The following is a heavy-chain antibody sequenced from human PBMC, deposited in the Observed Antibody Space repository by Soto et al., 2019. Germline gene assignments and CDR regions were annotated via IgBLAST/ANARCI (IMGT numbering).Heavy chain of an antibody. CDR1: GFTLSSYW. D-gene: IGHD1-20*01. CDR2: IKQDGSEK. Sequence: EVQLVESGGGLVQPGGSLRLSCAASGFTLSSYWMSWVRQAPGKGLEWVANIKQDGSEKYYVDSVKGRFTISRDNAKNSLYLQMNSLRADDTAVYYCARGITGPINWFDPWGQGTLVTVSS. V-gene: IGHV3-7*01. CDR3: ARGITGPINWFDP. J-gene: IGHJ5*02.